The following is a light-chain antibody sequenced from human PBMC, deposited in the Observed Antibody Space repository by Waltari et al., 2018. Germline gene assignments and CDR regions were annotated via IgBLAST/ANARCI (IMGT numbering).Light chain of an antibody. J-gene: IGKJ4*01. CDR1: QSVSSS. CDR3: LQRSNWPLT. CDR2: GAS. V-gene: IGKV3-15*01. Sequence: EIVMTQSPATLSLSPGERATLSCRASQSVSSSLAWYQQKPGQAPRLLIYGASSRATGIPDRFSGSGSGTDFTPTISSLEPEDVAVYYCLQRSNWPLTFGGGTKVEIK.